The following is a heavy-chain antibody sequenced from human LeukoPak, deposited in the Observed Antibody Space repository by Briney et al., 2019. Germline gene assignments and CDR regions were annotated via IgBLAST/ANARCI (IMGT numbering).Heavy chain of an antibody. CDR3: ARTLAGISRGAFDY. J-gene: IGHJ4*02. CDR2: INPNSGGT. CDR1: GYTFTGYY. D-gene: IGHD6-13*01. Sequence: ASVKVSCKASGYTFTGYYMHWVRQAPGQGLEWMGWINPNSGGTNYAQKFQGRVTMTRDTSISTAYMELSRLRSDDTAVYYCARTLAGISRGAFDYWGQGPWSPSPQ. V-gene: IGHV1-2*02.